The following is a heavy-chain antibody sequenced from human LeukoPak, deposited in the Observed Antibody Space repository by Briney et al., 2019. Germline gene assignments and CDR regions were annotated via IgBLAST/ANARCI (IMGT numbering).Heavy chain of an antibody. CDR2: IYSGGST. J-gene: IGHJ4*02. CDR1: GFTVSSNY. Sequence: GGSLRLSCAASGFTVSSNYMSWVRQAPGKGLERVSVIYSGGSTYYADSVKGRFTISRDNSKNTLYLQMNSLRAEDTAVYYCARAPRGCSGGSCYNYWGQGTLVTVSS. V-gene: IGHV3-66*01. CDR3: ARAPRGCSGGSCYNY. D-gene: IGHD2-15*01.